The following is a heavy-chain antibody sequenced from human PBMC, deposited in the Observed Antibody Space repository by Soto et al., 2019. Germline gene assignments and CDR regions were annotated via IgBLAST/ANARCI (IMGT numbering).Heavy chain of an antibody. CDR2: ISGSGGST. CDR1: GFTFSSYA. V-gene: IGHV3-23*01. Sequence: EVQLLESGGGLVQPGGSLRLSCAASGFTFSSYAMSWVRQAPGKGLEWVSAISGSGGSTYYADSAKGRFTISRDNSKNTLYLQMNSLRAEDTAVYYCAKSTLAAAGVPYYFDYWGQGTLVTVSS. J-gene: IGHJ4*02. CDR3: AKSTLAAAGVPYYFDY. D-gene: IGHD6-13*01.